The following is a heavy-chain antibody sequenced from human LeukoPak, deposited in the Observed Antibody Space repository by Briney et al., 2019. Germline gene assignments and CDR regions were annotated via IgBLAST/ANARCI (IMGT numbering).Heavy chain of an antibody. V-gene: IGHV3-74*01. CDR2: INSDGSST. Sequence: GGSLRLSCAASGFTFSSNWMHWVRQAPGKGLVWVSQINSDGSSTNYADSVKGRFTISRDNSKNTLYLQMNSLRAEDTAVYYCAREESESFDYWGQGTLVTVSS. CDR3: AREESESFDY. J-gene: IGHJ4*02. CDR1: GFTFSSNW. D-gene: IGHD1-14*01.